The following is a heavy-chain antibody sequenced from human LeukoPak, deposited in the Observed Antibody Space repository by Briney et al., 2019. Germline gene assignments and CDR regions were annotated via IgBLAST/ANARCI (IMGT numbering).Heavy chain of an antibody. D-gene: IGHD6-13*01. CDR3: ARRGYSSSWYYFDY. V-gene: IGHV3-53*01. CDR1: GFTFSYYW. CDR2: IYSGGST. J-gene: IGHJ4*02. Sequence: PGGSLRLSCAASGFTFSYYWMSWVRQAPGKGLEWVSVIYSGGSTYYADSVKGRFTISRDNSKNTLYLQMNSLRAEDTAVYYCARRGYSSSWYYFDYWGQGTLVTVSS.